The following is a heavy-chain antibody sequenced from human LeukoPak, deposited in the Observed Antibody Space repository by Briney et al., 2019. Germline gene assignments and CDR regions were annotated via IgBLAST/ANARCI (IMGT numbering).Heavy chain of an antibody. J-gene: IGHJ4*02. CDR1: GYSFTGYF. CDR2: INPKSGGT. D-gene: IGHD3-10*01. V-gene: IGHV1-2*02. CDR3: AKDNYYGMESYHNAGGAEF. Sequence: ASVKVSCKASGYSFTGYFIHWVRQAPGQGLEWMVWINPKSGGTNYADNFQGRLTMTGDTSTSTVYLELKSLRSDDTAVYYCAKDNYYGMESYHNAGGAEFWGQGALVIVSS.